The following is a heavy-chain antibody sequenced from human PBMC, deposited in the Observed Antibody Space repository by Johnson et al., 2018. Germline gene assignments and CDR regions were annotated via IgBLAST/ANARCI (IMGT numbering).Heavy chain of an antibody. CDR1: GGSFCGYY. CDR2: INHSGST. Sequence: QVQLQQWGAGLLKPSETLSLTCAVYGGSFCGYYWSWIRQRPGKGLEWIGEINHSGSTNYNPSLKSRVTISVDTSKNQFSLKLSSVTAADPAGYYCARGSEGPLTTPFDYWGQGTLVTVSS. D-gene: IGHD1-14*01. V-gene: IGHV4-34*01. J-gene: IGHJ4*02. CDR3: ARGSEGPLTTPFDY.